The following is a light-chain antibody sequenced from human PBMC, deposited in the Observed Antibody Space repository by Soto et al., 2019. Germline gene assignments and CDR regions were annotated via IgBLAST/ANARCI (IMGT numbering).Light chain of an antibody. CDR3: CSYAGSYNWV. CDR2: DVT. Sequence: QSALTQPRSVSGSPGQSVTISCTGTSSDVGDYNYVSWYQQHPGKAPKLMIYDVTKRPSGVPDRFSGSKSGNTASLTISGLQAEDEADYYCCSYAGSYNWVFGGGTQLTVL. J-gene: IGLJ3*02. V-gene: IGLV2-11*01. CDR1: SSDVGDYNY.